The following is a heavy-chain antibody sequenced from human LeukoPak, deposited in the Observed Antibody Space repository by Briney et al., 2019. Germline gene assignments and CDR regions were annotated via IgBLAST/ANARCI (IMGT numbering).Heavy chain of an antibody. Sequence: GGSLRLSCAASGFTVSTTYMSWVRQAPGKGLECVSVIYSDDSTYYADSVKGRFTISRDNSKNTVYVQMNTLRGEDTAVYYCARVVAASRYYYMDVWGKGTTVTVSS. V-gene: IGHV3-53*01. CDR2: IYSDDST. CDR1: GFTVSTTY. J-gene: IGHJ6*03. CDR3: ARVVAASRYYYMDV. D-gene: IGHD6-13*01.